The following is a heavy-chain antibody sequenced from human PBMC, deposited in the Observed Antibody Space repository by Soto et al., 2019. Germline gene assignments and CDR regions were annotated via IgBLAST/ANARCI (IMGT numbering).Heavy chain of an antibody. V-gene: IGHV4-34*01. CDR1: GGSISGYY. CDR3: ERGGPSGYRLKGFDY. Sequence: SVTMSVTNTVFGGSISGYYGSWIRKHPGKGLEWIGEINHSGSTNYNPSLKSRVTISVDTSKNQFSLKLSSVTAADTAVYYCERGGPSGYRLKGFDYWGHGTLVTSPQ. D-gene: IGHD5-12*01. CDR2: INHSGST. J-gene: IGHJ4*01.